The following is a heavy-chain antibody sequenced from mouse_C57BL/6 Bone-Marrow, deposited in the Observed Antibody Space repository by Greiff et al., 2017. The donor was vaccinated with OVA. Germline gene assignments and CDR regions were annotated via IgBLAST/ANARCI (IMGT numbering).Heavy chain of an antibody. CDR1: GYTFTSYW. J-gene: IGHJ4*01. D-gene: IGHD1-1*01. V-gene: IGHV1-64*01. Sequence: VKLMESGAELVKPGASVKLSCKASGYTFTSYWMHWVKQRPGQGLEWIGMIHPNSGSTNYNEKFKSKATLTVDKSSSTAYMQLSSLTSEGSAVYYCARSSITTVYYYAMDYWGQGTSVTVSS. CDR3: ARSSITTVYYYAMDY. CDR2: IHPNSGST.